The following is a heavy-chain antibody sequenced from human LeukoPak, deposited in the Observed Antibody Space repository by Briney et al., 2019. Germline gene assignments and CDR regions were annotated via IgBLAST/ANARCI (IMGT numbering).Heavy chain of an antibody. CDR3: ARYPSKYCSSTSCYDGNWFDP. J-gene: IGHJ5*02. CDR1: GYTFTSYY. D-gene: IGHD2-2*01. Sequence: GASVKLSCKASGYTFTSYYMHWVRQAPGQGLEWMGIINPSCGSTSYTQKFQGRVTMTRDTSTSTVYMELSSLRSEDTAVYYCARYPSKYCSSTSCYDGNWFDPWGQGTLVTVSS. V-gene: IGHV1-46*01. CDR2: INPSCGST.